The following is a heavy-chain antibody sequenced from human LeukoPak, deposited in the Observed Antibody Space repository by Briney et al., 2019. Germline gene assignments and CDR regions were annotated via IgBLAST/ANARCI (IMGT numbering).Heavy chain of an antibody. Sequence: GGSLRLPCIASGFSFSGHWMHWARQLPGKGLVWVSRISPTGSTTSYADSVKGRSTVSRDNAKNTLYLQVNNLRAEDTAVYYCARGPNSNWSGLDFWGQGTLLTVSS. D-gene: IGHD6-6*01. J-gene: IGHJ4*02. CDR1: GFSFSGHW. CDR3: ARGPNSNWSGLDF. V-gene: IGHV3-74*01. CDR2: ISPTGSTT.